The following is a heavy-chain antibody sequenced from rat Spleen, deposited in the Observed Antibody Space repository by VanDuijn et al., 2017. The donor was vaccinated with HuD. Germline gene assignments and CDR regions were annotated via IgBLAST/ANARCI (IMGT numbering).Heavy chain of an antibody. CDR3: ARRHYGYTDYFDY. V-gene: IGHV5-29*01. Sequence: EVQLVESDGGLVQPGRSLKLSCAASGFTFSDYYMAWVRQAPTKGLEWVATISYDGSSTYYRDSVKGRFTISRDNAKSTLSLQMDSLRSEDTATYYCARRHYGYTDYFDYWGQGVMVIVSS. CDR1: GFTFSDYY. J-gene: IGHJ2*01. CDR2: ISYDGSST. D-gene: IGHD1-9*01.